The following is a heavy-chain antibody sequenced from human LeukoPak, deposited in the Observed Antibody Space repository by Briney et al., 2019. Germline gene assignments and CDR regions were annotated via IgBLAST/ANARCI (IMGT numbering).Heavy chain of an antibody. J-gene: IGHJ4*02. CDR2: IYTSGST. CDR1: GGSISSYY. CDR3: ARDTYYYDSSGYSGDY. V-gene: IGHV4-4*07. D-gene: IGHD3-22*01. Sequence: SETLSLTCTVSGGSISSYYWSWIRQPAGKGLEWIGRIYTSGSTNYNPSLKSRVTMSVDTSKNQFSLKLSSVTAADTAVYYCARDTYYYDSSGYSGDYWDQGTLVTVSS.